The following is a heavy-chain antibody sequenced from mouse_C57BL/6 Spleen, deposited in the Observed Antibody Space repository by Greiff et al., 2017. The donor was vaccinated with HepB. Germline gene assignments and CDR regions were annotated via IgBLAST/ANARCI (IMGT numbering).Heavy chain of an antibody. V-gene: IGHV1-76*01. D-gene: IGHD1-1*01. Sequence: QVQLQQSGAELVRPGASVKLSCKASCYTFTDYYINWVKQRPGQGLEWIARIYPGSGNTYYNEKFKGKATLTAEKSSSTAYMQLSSLTSEDSAVYFCARRDYGSSYWYFDVWGTGTTVTVSS. CDR2: IYPGSGNT. CDR3: ARRDYGSSYWYFDV. J-gene: IGHJ1*03. CDR1: CYTFTDYY.